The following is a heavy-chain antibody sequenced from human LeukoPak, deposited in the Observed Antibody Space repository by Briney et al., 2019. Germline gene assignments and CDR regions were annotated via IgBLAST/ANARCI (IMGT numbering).Heavy chain of an antibody. Sequence: PGGSLRLSCAASGFTFSSYEMNWVRQAPGKGLEWVSYISSSGSTIYYADSVKGRFTISRDNAENSLYLQMNSLRAEDTAVYYCARDGRYYYDSSGYYHVLDYWGQGTLVTVSS. V-gene: IGHV3-48*03. CDR1: GFTFSSYE. D-gene: IGHD3-22*01. CDR2: ISSSGSTI. J-gene: IGHJ4*02. CDR3: ARDGRYYYDSSGYYHVLDY.